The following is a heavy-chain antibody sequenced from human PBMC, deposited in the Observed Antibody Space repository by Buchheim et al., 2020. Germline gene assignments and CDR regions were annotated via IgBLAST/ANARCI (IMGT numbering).Heavy chain of an antibody. J-gene: IGHJ2*01. D-gene: IGHD2-15*01. CDR1: GFTFSRYS. Sequence: VHLVESGGGLVQTGGSLRLSCVVSGFTFSRYSMNWVRQSPGKGLEWVGYISYRGSTYYNPSLKSRLDISVDTSMNQFSLKLSSLTAADTAVYYCAREVVPANPRYFDLWGRGTL. CDR2: ISYRGST. V-gene: IGHV4-30-4*01. CDR3: AREVVPANPRYFDL.